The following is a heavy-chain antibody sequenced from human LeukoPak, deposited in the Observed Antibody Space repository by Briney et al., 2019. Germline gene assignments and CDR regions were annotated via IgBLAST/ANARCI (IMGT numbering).Heavy chain of an antibody. J-gene: IGHJ5*02. CDR3: ARGDCSSTSCYDWFDP. D-gene: IGHD2-2*01. CDR1: GYTFTGYY. CDR2: INPNSGGT. Sequence: ASVKVSCKASGYTFTGYYMHWVRQAPGQGLEWMGWINPNSGGTNYAQKFQGWVTMTRDTSISTAYMELSRLRSDDTAVHYCARGDCSSTSCYDWFDPWGQGTLVTVSS. V-gene: IGHV1-2*04.